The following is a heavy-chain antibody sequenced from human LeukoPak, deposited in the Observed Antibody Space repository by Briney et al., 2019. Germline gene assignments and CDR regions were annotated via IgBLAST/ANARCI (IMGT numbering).Heavy chain of an antibody. CDR3: ARDLRIGGVIVISVY. V-gene: IGHV1-46*01. CDR1: GYTFTSYY. D-gene: IGHD3-16*02. J-gene: IGHJ4*02. Sequence: ASVKVSCKASGYTFTSYYMHWVRQAPGQGLEWMGIINPSGGSTSYAQKFQGRVTMTRDTSTSTVYMELSSLRSEDTAVYYCARDLRIGGVIVISVYWGQGTLVTVSS. CDR2: INPSGGST.